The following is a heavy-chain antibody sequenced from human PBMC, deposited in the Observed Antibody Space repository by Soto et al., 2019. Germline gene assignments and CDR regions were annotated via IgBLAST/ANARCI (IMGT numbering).Heavy chain of an antibody. CDR2: IHYSGST. D-gene: IGHD2-2*01. V-gene: IGHV4-59*08. J-gene: IGHJ4*02. Sequence: PSETLSLTCTVSGGSISSYYWSWIRQHPGKGLEWIGYIHYSGSTYYNPSLKSRVTISVDTSKNQFSLKLSSATAADTAVYYCASSYCSSTSCYEGVFDYWCQGTLLTVSS. CDR1: GGSISSYY. CDR3: ASSYCSSTSCYEGVFDY.